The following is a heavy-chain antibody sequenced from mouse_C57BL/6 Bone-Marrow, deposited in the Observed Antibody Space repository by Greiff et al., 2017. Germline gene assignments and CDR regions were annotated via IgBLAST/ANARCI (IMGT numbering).Heavy chain of an antibody. CDR1: GYTFTSYW. Sequence: VQLQQPGAELVKPGASVKMSCTASGYTFTSYWITWVKQRPGQGLEWIGDINPGSGSTNYEAKFKSKATLTVDTSSSTAYMQLSSLTSEDSAVYYCASSGHYCYGCSYGYAMDYWGQGTSVTVSS. CDR3: ASSGHYCYGCSYGYAMDY. V-gene: IGHV1-55*01. CDR2: INPGSGST. D-gene: IGHD1-1*01. J-gene: IGHJ4*01.